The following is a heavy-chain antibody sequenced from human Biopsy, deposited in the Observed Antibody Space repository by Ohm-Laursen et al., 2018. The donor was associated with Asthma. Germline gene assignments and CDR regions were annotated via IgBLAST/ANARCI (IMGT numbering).Heavy chain of an antibody. D-gene: IGHD5-12*01. CDR2: ISYDGNHK. V-gene: IGHV3-30*18. Sequence: SLRLSCAASGFMLRSFGMHWVRQAPGKGLEWVAVISYDGNHKFYEDSVKGRFTISRDNSKNTLYLQMNSLRTEDTAVYYCAKRRGYSGHDNDYWGRGTLVIVSS. CDR1: GFMLRSFG. CDR3: AKRRGYSGHDNDY. J-gene: IGHJ4*02.